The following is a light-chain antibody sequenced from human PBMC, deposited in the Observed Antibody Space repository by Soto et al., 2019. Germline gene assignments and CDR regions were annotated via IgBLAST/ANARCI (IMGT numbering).Light chain of an antibody. Sequence: EIVSTQSPAILSLSPGERATLSCRASQSVSSYLAWYQQKPGQAPRLLIYDASNRATGIPARFSGSGSGTDFTLTISSLEPEDFAVYYCQQRSKWLTFGPGTKVDIK. CDR3: QQRSKWLT. J-gene: IGKJ3*01. CDR2: DAS. V-gene: IGKV3-11*01. CDR1: QSVSSY.